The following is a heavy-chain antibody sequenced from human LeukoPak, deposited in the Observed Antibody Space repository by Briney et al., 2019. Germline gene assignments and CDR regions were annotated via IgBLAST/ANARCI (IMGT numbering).Heavy chain of an antibody. D-gene: IGHD3-3*01. V-gene: IGHV1-46*01. CDR2: INPSGGST. CDR3: ARESSRVALFLEWLLPPNWFDP. CDR1: GFTFTSYY. J-gene: IGHJ5*02. Sequence: GRSLRLSCAASGFTFTSYYMHWVRQAPGQGLEWMGIINPSGGSTSYAQKFQGRVTMTRDTSTSTVYMELSSLRSEDTAVYYCARESSRVALFLEWLLPPNWFDPWGQGTLVTVSS.